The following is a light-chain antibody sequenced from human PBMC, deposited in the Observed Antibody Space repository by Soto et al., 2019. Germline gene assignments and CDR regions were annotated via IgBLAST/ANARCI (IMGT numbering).Light chain of an antibody. J-gene: IGLJ2*01. Sequence: QSVLTQPPSVSGAPGQRVTICCTGSSSNIGAGYDVHWYQQLPGTAPKLLIYGNSNRPSGVPDRFSGSKSGTSASLAITGLQAEDEADYYCQSYDSSLSGSDVVFGGGTKLTVL. CDR1: SSNIGAGYD. CDR3: QSYDSSLSGSDVV. CDR2: GNS. V-gene: IGLV1-40*01.